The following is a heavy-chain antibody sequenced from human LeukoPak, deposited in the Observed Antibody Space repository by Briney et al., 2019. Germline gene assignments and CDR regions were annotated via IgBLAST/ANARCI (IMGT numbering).Heavy chain of an antibody. J-gene: IGHJ3*02. V-gene: IGHV3-48*02. CDR2: ISSSSSTI. Sequence: PGGSLRLSCAASGFTFSTYSMNWVRQAPREGLEWVSYISSSSSTIYYADSVKGRFTISRDNAKNSLYLQMNSLRDEDTAVYYCAREPSTADAFDIWSQGTMVTVSS. CDR1: GFTFSTYS. CDR3: AREPSTADAFDI. D-gene: IGHD1-14*01.